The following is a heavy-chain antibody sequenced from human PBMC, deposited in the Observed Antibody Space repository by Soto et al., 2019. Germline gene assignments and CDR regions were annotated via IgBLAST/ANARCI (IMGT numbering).Heavy chain of an antibody. J-gene: IGHJ5*02. CDR2: ISSSSSTI. Sequence: GGSLRLSCAASGFTFSSYSMNWVRQAPGKGLEWVSYISSSSSTIYYADSVKGRFTISRDNAKNSLYLQMNSLRAEDTAVYYCARVSVVPAAMTSLGFLNWFDPWGQGTLVTVSS. V-gene: IGHV3-48*01. D-gene: IGHD2-2*01. CDR1: GFTFSSYS. CDR3: ARVSVVPAAMTSLGFLNWFDP.